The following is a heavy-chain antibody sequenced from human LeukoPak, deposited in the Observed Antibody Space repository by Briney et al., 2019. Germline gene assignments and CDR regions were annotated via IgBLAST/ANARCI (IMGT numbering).Heavy chain of an antibody. D-gene: IGHD3-22*01. V-gene: IGHV4-59*01. J-gene: IGHJ3*02. CDR1: GGSISSYY. Sequence: PSETLSLTCTVSGGSISSYYWSWIRQPPGKGLEWIGYIYYSGSTNYNPSLKSRVTISVDTSKNQFSLKLSSVTAADTAVYYCARIETYYYDSSGYDAFDIWGQGTMVTVSS. CDR3: ARIETYYYDSSGYDAFDI. CDR2: IYYSGST.